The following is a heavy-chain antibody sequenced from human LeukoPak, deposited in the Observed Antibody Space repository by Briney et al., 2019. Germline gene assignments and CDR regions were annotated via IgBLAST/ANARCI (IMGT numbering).Heavy chain of an antibody. CDR1: GGSISSYY. V-gene: IGHV4-59*01. D-gene: IGHD1-7*01. Sequence: SETLSLTCTVSGGSISSYYWSWIRQPPGKGLEWIGYIYYSGSTNYNPSLKSRVTISVDTSKYQFSLKLSSVTAADTAVYYCARGRITGTTGVYYYYYMDVWGKGTTVTVSS. J-gene: IGHJ6*03. CDR3: ARGRITGTTGVYYYYYMDV. CDR2: IYYSGST.